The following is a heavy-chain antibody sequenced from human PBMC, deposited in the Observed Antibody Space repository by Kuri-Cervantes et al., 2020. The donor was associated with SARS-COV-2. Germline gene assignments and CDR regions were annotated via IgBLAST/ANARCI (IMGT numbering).Heavy chain of an antibody. V-gene: IGHV1-18*01. CDR3: ARKGVVVPTPVDYYYAMDV. CDR2: IGTNNGNK. J-gene: IGHJ6*02. CDR1: GYSLPNYD. Sequence: ASVKVSCKASGYSLPNYDMIWVRQAPGQGLEWMGWIGTNNGNKVYAQKFQGRVTMTTDTSTNTASMELTSLRSDDTAVYYCARKGVVVPTPVDYYYAMDVWGQGTTVTVSS. D-gene: IGHD2-2*01.